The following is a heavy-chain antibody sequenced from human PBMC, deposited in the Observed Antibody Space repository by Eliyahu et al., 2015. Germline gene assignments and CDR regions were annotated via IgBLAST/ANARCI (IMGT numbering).Heavy chain of an antibody. D-gene: IGHD5-18*01. CDR1: GFXFGSYA. CDR2: ISGSGGST. CDR3: AKGGGYSYGYWFDP. V-gene: IGHV3-23*01. Sequence: EVQVLESGGGLVQPGGXLXLSCAAXGFXFGSYAXSWVRQAPEKGLEWVSAISGSGGSTXYADSVKGRFTISRDDSKNTLYLQMNSLRDEDTAVYYCAKGGGYSYGYWFDPWGQGTRVTVSS. J-gene: IGHJ5*02.